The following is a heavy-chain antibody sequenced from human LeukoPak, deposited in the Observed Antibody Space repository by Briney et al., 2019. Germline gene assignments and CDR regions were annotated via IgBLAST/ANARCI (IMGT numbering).Heavy chain of an antibody. CDR2: VNLQGGT. D-gene: IGHD3-16*02. J-gene: IGHJ4*02. CDR1: GGSISSYY. Sequence: SETLSLTCTFSGGSISSYYWSWVRQPPGKGLEWIGEVNLQGGTNHNPSLLRRVAISVDTSANHVSLQMTSVTAADTAVYYCAREGGSYRPLDYSGQGTLVTVSS. V-gene: IGHV4-34*01. CDR3: AREGGSYRPLDY.